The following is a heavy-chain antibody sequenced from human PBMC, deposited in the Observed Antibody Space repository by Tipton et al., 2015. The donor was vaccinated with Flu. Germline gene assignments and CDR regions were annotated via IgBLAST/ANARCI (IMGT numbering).Heavy chain of an antibody. CDR3: ARRDSGNYVSGPKNWFDP. D-gene: IGHD3-10*01. Sequence: TLSLTCSVSGDSIGSPYFWGWIRQPLGKGVEWIGNVYRAGSPYYNPPLRGRVIILLDRPKNQFSLRRTSVTAGDAGVYYCARRDSGNYVSGPKNWFDPWGQGTLVGFSS. CDR2: VYRAGSP. J-gene: IGHJ5*02. V-gene: IGHV4-38-2*01. CDR1: GDSIGSPYF.